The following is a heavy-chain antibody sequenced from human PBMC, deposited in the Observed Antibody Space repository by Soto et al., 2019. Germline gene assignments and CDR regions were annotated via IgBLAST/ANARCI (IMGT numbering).Heavy chain of an antibody. J-gene: IGHJ3*02. V-gene: IGHV3-64*01. Sequence: GGSLRLSCAASGFTFSSYAMHWVRQAPGKGLEYVSAISSNGGSTYYANSVKGRFTISRDNSKNTLYLQMGSLRAEDMAVYYCASYNWNYEGAFDIWGQGTMVTVS. CDR1: GFTFSSYA. CDR2: ISSNGGST. D-gene: IGHD1-7*01. CDR3: ASYNWNYEGAFDI.